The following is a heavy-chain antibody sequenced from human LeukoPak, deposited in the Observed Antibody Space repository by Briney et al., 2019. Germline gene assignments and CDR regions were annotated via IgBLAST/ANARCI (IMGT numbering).Heavy chain of an antibody. CDR3: ARERASNYPRFNDY. Sequence: GASVKVSCKASGYTFTSYCISWVRQAPGQGLEWMGWISAYNGNTNYAQKLQGRVTMTTDTSTSTAYMELRSLRSDDTAVYYCARERASNYPRFNDYWGQGTLVTVSS. D-gene: IGHD4-11*01. CDR1: GYTFTSYC. J-gene: IGHJ4*02. V-gene: IGHV1-18*01. CDR2: ISAYNGNT.